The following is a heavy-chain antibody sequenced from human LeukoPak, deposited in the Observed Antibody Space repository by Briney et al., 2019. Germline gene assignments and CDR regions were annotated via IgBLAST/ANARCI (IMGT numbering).Heavy chain of an antibody. J-gene: IGHJ6*03. CDR2: SRSSSPSM. CDR1: GLTFSSHA. CDR3: ARVDAYYYYYMDV. Sequence: GGSLRLSCVASGLTFSSHAMTWVRQTPEKGLEWVSYSRSSSPSMYYADSVKGRFTISRDNAKNSLYLQMNSLRAEDTAVYYCARVDAYYYYYMDVWGKGTTVTVSS. V-gene: IGHV3-21*05.